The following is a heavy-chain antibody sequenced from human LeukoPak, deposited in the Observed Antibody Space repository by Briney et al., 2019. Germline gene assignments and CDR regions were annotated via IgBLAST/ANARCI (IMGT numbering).Heavy chain of an antibody. V-gene: IGHV3-23*01. CDR1: GFTFSNYA. CDR3: AKDAKYSTSWYYFDY. J-gene: IGHJ4*02. Sequence: GGSLRLSCAASGFTFSNYAMTWVRQAPGKGPDWVSAITGSGSSTYYADSVKGRFTISRDNSKNMLYLQMNSLRAEDTAVYYCAKDAKYSTSWYYFDYWGQGTLVTVSS. D-gene: IGHD6-13*01. CDR2: ITGSGSST.